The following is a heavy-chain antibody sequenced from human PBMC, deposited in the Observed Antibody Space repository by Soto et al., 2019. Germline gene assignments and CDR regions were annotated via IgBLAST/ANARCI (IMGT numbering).Heavy chain of an antibody. Sequence: GPSVKVSCKASGYTFTSYAMHWVRQAPGQRLEWMGWINAGNGNTKYSQKFQGRVTITRDTSASTAYMELSSLRSEDTAVYYCARVLYSSSWYDAFDIWGQGTMVTVSS. CDR1: GYTFTSYA. D-gene: IGHD6-13*01. CDR3: ARVLYSSSWYDAFDI. CDR2: INAGNGNT. J-gene: IGHJ3*02. V-gene: IGHV1-3*01.